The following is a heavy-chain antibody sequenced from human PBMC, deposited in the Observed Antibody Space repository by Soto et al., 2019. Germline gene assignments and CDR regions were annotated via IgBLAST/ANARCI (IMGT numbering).Heavy chain of an antibody. Sequence: SETMSLTCTVSGGSISSGGYYWSWIRQHPGKGLEWIGNIYYTGSTHYDPSLKSRITISLDTSKNQISLKLSSVTAADTAVYYCASSPVTGIYYAMDVWGQGTTVTVSS. CDR2: IYYTGST. CDR1: GGSISSGGYY. D-gene: IGHD6-19*01. J-gene: IGHJ6*02. CDR3: ASSPVTGIYYAMDV. V-gene: IGHV4-31*03.